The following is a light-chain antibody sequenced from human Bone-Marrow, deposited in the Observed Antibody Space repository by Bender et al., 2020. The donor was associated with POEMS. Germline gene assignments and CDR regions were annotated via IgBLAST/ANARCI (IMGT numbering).Light chain of an antibody. CDR1: NIETKS. Sequence: SFELTQPPSVSVAPGQTASITCGGNNIETKSVHWYQRKPGQAPVLVVYDDSDRPFGIPERFSGSNSGNTATLTISGVEAGDEADYYCQVWDSESDPVVFGVGTKLTVL. J-gene: IGLJ3*02. V-gene: IGLV3-21*02. CDR2: DDS. CDR3: QVWDSESDPVV.